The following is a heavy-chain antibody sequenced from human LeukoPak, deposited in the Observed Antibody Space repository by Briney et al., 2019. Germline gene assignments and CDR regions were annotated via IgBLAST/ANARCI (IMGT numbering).Heavy chain of an antibody. CDR3: AKGENYDILTGYSY. CDR1: GFTFSSYG. D-gene: IGHD3-9*01. Sequence: GGSLRLSCAASGFTFSSYGMHWVRQAPGKGLEWVAVISYDGSNKYYADSVKGRFTISRDNSKNTLYLQMNSLRAEDTAVYYCAKGENYDILTGYSYWGQRTLVTVSS. V-gene: IGHV3-30*18. CDR2: ISYDGSNK. J-gene: IGHJ4*02.